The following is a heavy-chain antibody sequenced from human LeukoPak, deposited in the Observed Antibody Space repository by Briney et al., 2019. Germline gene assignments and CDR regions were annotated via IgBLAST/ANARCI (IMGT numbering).Heavy chain of an antibody. V-gene: IGHV4-4*07. J-gene: IGHJ4*02. CDR2: IYSSGSA. CDR1: GGYISTYY. CDR3: ARNKRLGWERADTTFDY. Sequence: SETLSLTCTVSGGYISTYYWSWIRQPAGKGLEWIGRIYSSGSANYNPSLKSRLAMSVDTSKNQFSLRLNSVTAADTAVYYCARNKRLGWERADTTFDYWGRGTLVTVSS. D-gene: IGHD1-1*01.